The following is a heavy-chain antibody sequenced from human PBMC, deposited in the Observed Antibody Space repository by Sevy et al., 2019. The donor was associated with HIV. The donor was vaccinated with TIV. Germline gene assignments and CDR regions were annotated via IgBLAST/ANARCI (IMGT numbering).Heavy chain of an antibody. CDR2: ITRKIDGETT. D-gene: IGHD7-27*01. CDR1: GFTFSNSF. V-gene: IGHV3-15*06. CDR3: GTGDAYDV. Sequence: GGSLRLSCAASGFTFSNSFMSWARQAPGRGLEWVGRITRKIDGETTLYAAPVKGRFTISRDDSRNTMYLQMDGLKIEDTAMYYCGTGDAYDVSGQGTTVTVSS. J-gene: IGHJ3*01.